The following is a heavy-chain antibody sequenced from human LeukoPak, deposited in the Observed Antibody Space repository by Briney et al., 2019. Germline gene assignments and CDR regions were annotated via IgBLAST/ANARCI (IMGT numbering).Heavy chain of an antibody. CDR3: AKGHAINYFDSRNAFDI. CDR2: ISYEGSNK. D-gene: IGHD3-22*01. J-gene: IGHJ3*02. V-gene: IGHV3-30*18. Sequence: GGSLRLSCAASGFTFSSYGMHWVRQAPGKGLEWVAVISYEGSNKYYADSVKGRFTISRDNSKNTLCLQMNSLRAEDTAVYYCAKGHAINYFDSRNAFDIWGQGTMVTVSS. CDR1: GFTFSSYG.